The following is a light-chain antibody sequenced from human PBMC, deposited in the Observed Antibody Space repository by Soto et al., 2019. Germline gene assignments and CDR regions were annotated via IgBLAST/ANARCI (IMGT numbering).Light chain of an antibody. V-gene: IGKV1-5*01. CDR3: QQYNRYSRT. Sequence: DVQMSLSPSTLSASVGDRVTITCRASQSISSWLAWYQQKPGKAPKLIIYDASSLESGVPSRFSGSGSGTEFTLTISSLQPEDFATYYCQQYNRYSRTYGQGTKVDI. CDR2: DAS. J-gene: IGKJ1*01. CDR1: QSISSW.